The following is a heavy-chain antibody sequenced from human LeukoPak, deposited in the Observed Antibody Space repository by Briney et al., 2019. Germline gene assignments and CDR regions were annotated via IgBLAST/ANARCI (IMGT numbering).Heavy chain of an antibody. D-gene: IGHD1-20*01. J-gene: IGHJ4*02. CDR2: ISGSGGST. CDR3: ATLPANWNYFDY. V-gene: IGHV3-23*01. CDR1: GFTFSSYA. Sequence: PGGSLRLSCAASGFTFSSYAMSWVRQAPGKGLEWVSAISGSGGSTYYADSVKGRFTISRDNSKNTLYLQMNSLRAEDTAVYYCATLPANWNYFDYWGQGTLVTVSS.